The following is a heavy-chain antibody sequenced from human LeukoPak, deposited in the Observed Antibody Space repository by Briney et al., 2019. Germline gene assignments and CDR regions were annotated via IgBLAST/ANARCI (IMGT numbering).Heavy chain of an antibody. J-gene: IGHJ5*02. CDR3: ARGGWFDP. CDR2: INHSGST. CDR1: GGSFSGYY. Sequence: PSETLSLTCAVYGGSFSGYYWSWIRQPPGKGLEWIGEINHSGSTNYNPSLKSRVTISVDTSKNQFSLKLRSVTAADTAVYYCARGGWFDPWGQGTLVTVSS. V-gene: IGHV4-34*01.